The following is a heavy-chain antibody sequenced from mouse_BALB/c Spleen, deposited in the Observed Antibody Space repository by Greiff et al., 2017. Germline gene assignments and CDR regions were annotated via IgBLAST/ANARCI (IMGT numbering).Heavy chain of an antibody. J-gene: IGHJ2*01. D-gene: IGHD1-2*01. CDR2: ISSGGGYT. Sequence: EVNVVESGGDLVKPGGSLKLSCAASGFTFSSYGMSWVRQTPDKRLEWVATISSGGGYTYYPDSVKGRFTISRDNAKNTLYLQMSSLKSEDTAMYYCARQVLRPYYFDYWGQGTTLTVSS. V-gene: IGHV5-6*01. CDR1: GFTFSSYG. CDR3: ARQVLRPYYFDY.